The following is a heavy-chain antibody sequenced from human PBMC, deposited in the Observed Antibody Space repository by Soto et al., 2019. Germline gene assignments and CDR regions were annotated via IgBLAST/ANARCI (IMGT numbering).Heavy chain of an antibody. CDR1: GGTFSSYA. CDR2: IIPMYGPA. V-gene: IGHV1-69*01. CDR3: ARVTPMVRGVIDNWFAS. D-gene: IGHD3-10*01. Sequence: QVPLVQSGDEVKKPGSSVTVSCKASGGTFSSYAIHWVREAPGQGLEWMGGIIPMYGPAKYAQRFQCRVTITADESTNTVYMEQTSLTFQDTAVYYCARVTPMVRGVIDNWFASWGHGTLVTVSS. J-gene: IGHJ5*01.